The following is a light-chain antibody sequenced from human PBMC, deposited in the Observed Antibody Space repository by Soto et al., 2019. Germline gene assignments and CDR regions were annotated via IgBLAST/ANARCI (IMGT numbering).Light chain of an antibody. J-gene: IGKJ2*01. V-gene: IGKV3-20*01. CDR3: QQYGSSPHT. CDR2: GAS. CDR1: QSVSSSY. Sequence: EIVLTQSPGTLSLSPGERATLSCRASQSVSSSYLAWYQHKPGQAPRLLIYGASSRATGIPAMFSGSGSGTDFTLTISRLEPEDFAVYYCQQYGSSPHTFGQGTKLEIK.